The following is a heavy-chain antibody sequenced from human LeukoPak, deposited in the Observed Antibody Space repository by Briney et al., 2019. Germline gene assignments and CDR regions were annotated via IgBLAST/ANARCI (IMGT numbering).Heavy chain of an antibody. V-gene: IGHV4-61*02. Sequence: PSQTLSLTCTVSGGSISSGSYYWSWIRQPAGKGLEWIGRIYTNGSTNYNPSLKSRVTISVDTSKYQFSLKLSSVTAADTAVYYCARDQYYDSSGLGIWGQGTMVTVSS. J-gene: IGHJ3*02. CDR3: ARDQYYDSSGLGI. D-gene: IGHD3-22*01. CDR1: GGSISSGSYY. CDR2: IYTNGST.